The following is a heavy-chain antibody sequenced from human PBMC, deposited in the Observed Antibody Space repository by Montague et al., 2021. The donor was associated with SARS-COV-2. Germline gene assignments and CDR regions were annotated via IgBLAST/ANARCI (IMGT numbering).Heavy chain of an antibody. CDR3: ARDKAEYIVVVPAVPLAYGTDV. J-gene: IGHJ6*02. CDR2: IYYSGST. CDR1: GGSISSSSYY. V-gene: IGHV4-39*07. D-gene: IGHD2-2*01. Sequence: SETLSLTCTVSGGSISSSSYYWGWIRQPPGKGLERIGSIYYSGSTYYNPSLKSRVTISVDTSKNQFSLKLSSVTAADTAVYYCARDKAEYIVVVPAVPLAYGTDVWGQGTTVTVSS.